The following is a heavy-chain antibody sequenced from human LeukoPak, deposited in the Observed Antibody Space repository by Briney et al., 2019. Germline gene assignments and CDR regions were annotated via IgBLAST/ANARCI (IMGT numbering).Heavy chain of an antibody. D-gene: IGHD4-17*01. CDR3: AKDEAYGDYGVGYFDY. V-gene: IGHV3-9*01. J-gene: IGHJ4*02. Sequence: GGSLRLSCAASGFTFDDYAMHWVRHAPGKGLEWVSGISWNSGSIGYADSVKGRFTISRDNAKNTLYLQMNSLRAEDTAVYYCAKDEAYGDYGVGYFDYWGQGTLVTVSS. CDR2: ISWNSGSI. CDR1: GFTFDDYA.